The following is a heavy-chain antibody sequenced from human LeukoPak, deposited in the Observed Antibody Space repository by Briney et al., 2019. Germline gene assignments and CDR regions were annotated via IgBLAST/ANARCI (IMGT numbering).Heavy chain of an antibody. J-gene: IGHJ4*02. CDR3: ARSRDGYNFGY. CDR1: GGSISSYY. CDR2: IYYSGST. V-gene: IGHV4-59*08. Sequence: SETLSLTCTVSGGSISSYYWSWIRQPPGKGLEWIGHIYYSGSTNYNPSLKSRVTISVDTSKNQFSLKLSSVTAADTAVYYCARSRDGYNFGYWGQGTLVTVSS. D-gene: IGHD5-12*01.